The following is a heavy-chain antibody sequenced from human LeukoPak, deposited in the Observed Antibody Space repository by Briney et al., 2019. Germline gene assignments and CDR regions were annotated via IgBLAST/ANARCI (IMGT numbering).Heavy chain of an antibody. CDR1: GGSISSSTYY. CDR2: IFYSGNT. D-gene: IGHD3-3*01. Sequence: ETLSLTCTVSGGSISSSTYYWGWIRQPPGKGLEWIGSIFYSGNTLYNPSLKSRVTVSVDTSKNQFSLKVKSVTAADTAVYYCAKNGQSGFSFDPWGQGTLVTVSS. J-gene: IGHJ5*02. CDR3: AKNGQSGFSFDP. V-gene: IGHV4-39*07.